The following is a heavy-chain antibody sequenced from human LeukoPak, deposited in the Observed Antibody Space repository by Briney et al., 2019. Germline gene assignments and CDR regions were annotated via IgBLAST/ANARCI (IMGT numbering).Heavy chain of an antibody. J-gene: IGHJ4*02. Sequence: PGGSLRLSCAASGFTFSSFAMHWVRQAPGKGLEWVAVISYDGSNKYYADSVKGRFTISRDNSKNTLYLQMNSLRTEDTAVYYCARVRVGATYTPSPFDYWGQGTLVTVSS. CDR1: GFTFSSFA. CDR2: ISYDGSNK. V-gene: IGHV3-30*04. CDR3: ARVRVGATYTPSPFDY. D-gene: IGHD1-26*01.